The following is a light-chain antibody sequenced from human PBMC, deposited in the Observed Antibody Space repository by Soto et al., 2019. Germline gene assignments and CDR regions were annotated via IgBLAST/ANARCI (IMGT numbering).Light chain of an antibody. J-gene: IGLJ2*01. V-gene: IGLV1-47*01. Sequence: QSALTQPASVSGTPGQRVNISCSGSSSNIGSNYVYWYRQFPGTAPKLLIQRNNQRPSGVPARFSGSKSGTSASLAISGLRSEDEADYYCGGWDDSLSGPVFGGGTKLTVL. CDR1: SSNIGSNY. CDR3: GGWDDSLSGPV. CDR2: RNN.